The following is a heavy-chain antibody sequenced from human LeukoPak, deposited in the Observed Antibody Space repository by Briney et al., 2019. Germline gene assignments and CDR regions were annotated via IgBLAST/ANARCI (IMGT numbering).Heavy chain of an antibody. Sequence: PSETLSLTCTVSGYSISSGYYWGWIRQPPGKGLEWIGSIYHSGSTYYNPSLKSRVTISVDTSKNQFSLKLSSVTAADTAVYYCARESTMVRGVSDYYGMDVWGQGTTVTVSS. D-gene: IGHD3-10*01. J-gene: IGHJ6*02. CDR1: GYSISSGYY. CDR3: ARESTMVRGVSDYYGMDV. CDR2: IYHSGST. V-gene: IGHV4-38-2*02.